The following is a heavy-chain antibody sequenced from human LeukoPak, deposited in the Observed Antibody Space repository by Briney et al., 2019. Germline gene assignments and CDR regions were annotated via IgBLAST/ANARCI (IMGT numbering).Heavy chain of an antibody. CDR3: ARDMGMDV. V-gene: IGHV3-23*01. CDR2: INDNGAGT. CDR1: GFTFSSYA. Sequence: GGSLRLSCAASGFTFSSYAMSWVRQAPGKGLKWVSTINDNGAGTYYADSVKGRFTISRDNSKNTLYLQMNSLRAEDTAVYYCARDMGMDVWGQGATVTVSS. J-gene: IGHJ6*02.